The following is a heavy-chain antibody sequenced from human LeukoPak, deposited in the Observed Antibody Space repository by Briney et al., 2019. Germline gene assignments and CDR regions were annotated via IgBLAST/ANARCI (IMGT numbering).Heavy chain of an antibody. V-gene: IGHV3-53*01. CDR2: NSINTDT. Sequence: PGGSLTLSCAASGIAVTGNYMSWVRQPPGKGLEWVSFNSINTDTFYADSVRGRFTISRDSSKNTLFLQMNSLRDEDSAVYYCAIAQSWDELFDSWGQGTLVTVSS. CDR1: GIAVTGNY. D-gene: IGHD1-26*01. CDR3: AIAQSWDELFDS. J-gene: IGHJ4*02.